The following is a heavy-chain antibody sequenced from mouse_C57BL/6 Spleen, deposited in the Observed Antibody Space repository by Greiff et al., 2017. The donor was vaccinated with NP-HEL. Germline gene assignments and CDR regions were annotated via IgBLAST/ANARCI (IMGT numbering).Heavy chain of an antibody. J-gene: IGHJ2*01. D-gene: IGHD2-4*01. V-gene: IGHV1-72*01. Sequence: VQVVESGAELVKPGASVKLSCKASGYTFTSYWMHWVKQRPGRGLEWIGRIDPNSGGTKYNEKFKSKATLTVDKPSSTAYMQLSSLTSEDSAVYYCARGSNYEYDGYYFDYWGQGTTLTVSS. CDR3: ARGSNYEYDGYYFDY. CDR2: IDPNSGGT. CDR1: GYTFTSYW.